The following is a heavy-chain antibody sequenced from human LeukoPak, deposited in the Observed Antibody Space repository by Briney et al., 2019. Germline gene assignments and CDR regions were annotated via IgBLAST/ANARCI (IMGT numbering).Heavy chain of an antibody. D-gene: IGHD3-10*01. CDR3: ARIYGSGSYYNPSNWFDP. CDR2: ISPSSTRI. J-gene: IGHJ5*02. V-gene: IGHV3-48*04. Sequence: GGSLRLSCAASGFTFSSYAMHWVRQAPGKGLEWVSYISPSSTRIDYAASARGRFTISRDNAKRSLYLQMSSLRAEDTAVYYCARIYGSGSYYNPSNWFDPWGQGTLVTVSS. CDR1: GFTFSSYA.